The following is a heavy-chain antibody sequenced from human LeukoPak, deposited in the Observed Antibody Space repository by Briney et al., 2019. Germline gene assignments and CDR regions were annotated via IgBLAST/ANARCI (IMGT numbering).Heavy chain of an antibody. V-gene: IGHV4-59*01. J-gene: IGHJ5*02. Sequence: PSETLSLTCTVSGGSISSYYWSWIRQPPGKGLEWIGYIFYSGGTNYNPSLKSRVTISGDTSKNQLSLNLSSVTAPDTAVYYCARLFSFPLRAPFDPWGQGTLVTVSS. CDR3: ARLFSFPLRAPFDP. CDR1: GGSISSYY. CDR2: IFYSGGT. D-gene: IGHD3-16*01.